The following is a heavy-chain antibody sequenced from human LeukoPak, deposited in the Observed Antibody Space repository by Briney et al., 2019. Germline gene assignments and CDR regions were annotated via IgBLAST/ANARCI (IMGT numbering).Heavy chain of an antibody. Sequence: PGGSLRLSCAAYTFTVSNNYVSRVRQAPGLGLEWGSVIYSGGNEFYEDSVKGRFTISRNTSKNMVYLQMDSLRAEDTAVYYCARDHAYSYGFSYYCHSWGQGTLVTVSS. CDR1: TFTVSNNY. D-gene: IGHD5-18*01. J-gene: IGHJ4*02. CDR2: IYSGGNE. V-gene: IGHV3-66*01. CDR3: ARDHAYSYGFSYYCHS.